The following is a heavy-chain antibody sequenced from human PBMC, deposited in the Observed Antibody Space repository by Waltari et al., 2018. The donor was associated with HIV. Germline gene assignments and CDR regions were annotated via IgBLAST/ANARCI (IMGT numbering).Heavy chain of an antibody. CDR1: GFKFMNSA. V-gene: IGHV3-30*10. CDR3: AREKGDGYNCWVAGGFDL. Sequence: QMQLVESGGGVVQPGISRRLSCAASGFKFMNSAMHWVRQGPGHGLGWGGVISYDGSRKYYRDAVKCRFTISRDDSKSTLFLEMNNLKIDDTGVYLCAREKGDGYNCWVAGGFDLRGQGT. D-gene: IGHD5-18*01. J-gene: IGHJ4*02. CDR2: ISYDGSRK.